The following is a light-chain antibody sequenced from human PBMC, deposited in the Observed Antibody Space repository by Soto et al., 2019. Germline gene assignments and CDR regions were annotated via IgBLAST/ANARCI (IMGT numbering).Light chain of an antibody. V-gene: IGLV2-23*01. J-gene: IGLJ1*01. CDR2: EGS. CDR1: SSDVGGYNS. CDR3: CSFAGTGTQYV. Sequence: QSVLTQPASVSGSPGQSITISCTGTSSDVGGYNSVSWYQHHPGEAPKIMIFEGSKRPSGVSNRFSGSRSGNTASLTISGLQAEDEADYYCCSFAGTGTQYVFGTGTKLTVL.